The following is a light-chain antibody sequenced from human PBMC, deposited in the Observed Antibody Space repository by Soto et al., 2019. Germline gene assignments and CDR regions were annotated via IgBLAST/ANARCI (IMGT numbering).Light chain of an antibody. CDR1: QSVSSNS. CDR2: GAS. J-gene: IGKJ5*01. Sequence: IALTPPPVTLSSFPGEPATLSCSASQSVSSNSLAWYQQKFGQTPRLLIYGASSRATGIPDRFSGSGSGADFTLTISRLEPEDFAVYYCQQYGSSPSITFGQGTRLEIK. V-gene: IGKV3-20*01. CDR3: QQYGSSPSIT.